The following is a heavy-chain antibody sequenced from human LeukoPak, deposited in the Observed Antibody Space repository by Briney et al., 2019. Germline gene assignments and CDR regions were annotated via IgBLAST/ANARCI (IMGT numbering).Heavy chain of an antibody. CDR1: GGTFSSYA. V-gene: IGHV1-69*13. CDR3: AIAAGDSSGFDY. Sequence: ASVKVSCKASGGTFSSYAISWVRQAPGQGLEWMGGIIPIFGTANYAQKFQGRVTITADESTSTAYMELSSLRSEDTAVYYCAIAAGDSSGFDYWGQGTLVTVSS. CDR2: IIPIFGTA. J-gene: IGHJ4*02. D-gene: IGHD6-19*01.